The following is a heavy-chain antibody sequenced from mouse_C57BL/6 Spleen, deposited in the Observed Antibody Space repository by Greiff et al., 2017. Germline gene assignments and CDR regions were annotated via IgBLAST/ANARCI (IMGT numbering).Heavy chain of an antibody. D-gene: IGHD1-1*01. Sequence: EVQLQQSGPELVKPGASVKMSCTASGYTFTDYNMHWVKQSHGQSLEWIGYINPNNGGTSYNQKFKGKATLTVNKSSSTAYMELRSLTSEDSAVYYCARWHYYGSSPYWGQGTTLTVSS. V-gene: IGHV1-22*01. CDR2: INPNNGGT. CDR1: GYTFTDYN. CDR3: ARWHYYGSSPY. J-gene: IGHJ2*01.